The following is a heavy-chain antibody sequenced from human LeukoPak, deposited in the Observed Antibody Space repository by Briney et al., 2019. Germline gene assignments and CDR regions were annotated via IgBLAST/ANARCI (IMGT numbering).Heavy chain of an antibody. D-gene: IGHD2-2*01. CDR2: INHSGST. V-gene: IGHV4-34*01. Sequence: PSETLSLTCTVSGGSISNYYWSWIRQPPGKGLEWIGEINHSGSTNYNPSLKSRVTIPVDTSKNQFSLKLSSVTAADTAVYYCARGYCSSTSCYPSNYYYYYGMDVWGQGTTVTVSS. CDR1: GGSISNYY. J-gene: IGHJ6*02. CDR3: ARGYCSSTSCYPSNYYYYYGMDV.